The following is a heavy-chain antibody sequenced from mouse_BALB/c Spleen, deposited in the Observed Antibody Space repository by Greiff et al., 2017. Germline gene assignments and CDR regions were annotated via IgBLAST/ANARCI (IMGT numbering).Heavy chain of an antibody. D-gene: IGHD2-1*01. J-gene: IGHJ2*01. Sequence: VKLVESGPGLVAPSQSLSITCTVSGFSLTSYGVHWVRQPPGKGLEWLGVIWAGGSTNYNSALMSRLSISKDNSKSQVFLKMNSLQTDDTAMYYCARNDYGNDYFDYWGQGTTLTVSS. CDR1: GFSLTSYG. CDR3: ARNDYGNDYFDY. V-gene: IGHV2-9*02. CDR2: IWAGGST.